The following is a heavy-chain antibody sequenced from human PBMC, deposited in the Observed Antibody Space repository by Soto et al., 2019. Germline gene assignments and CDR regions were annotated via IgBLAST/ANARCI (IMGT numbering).Heavy chain of an antibody. Sequence: DVQLEESGGGLVKPGGSLRLSCVASEFTFSVYSMNWVRQAPGKGLEWVSSISSGSSYLYYADSVKGRFTISRDNDKSSLFLHMNSLRVDDTAVYYCTRDRVKIRGGYYHYYGMDVWGQGTTVTVSS. D-gene: IGHD3-10*01. CDR3: TRDRVKIRGGYYHYYGMDV. CDR1: EFTFSVYS. V-gene: IGHV3-21*02. J-gene: IGHJ6*02. CDR2: ISSGSSYL.